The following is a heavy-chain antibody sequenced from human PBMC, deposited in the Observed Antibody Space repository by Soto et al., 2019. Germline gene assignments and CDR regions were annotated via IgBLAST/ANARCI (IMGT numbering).Heavy chain of an antibody. J-gene: IGHJ6*02. D-gene: IGHD3-10*01. Sequence: SETLSLTCTVSGGSVSSGSYYWSWIRQPPGKGLEWIGYIYYSGSTYYNPSLKSRVTISVDTSKNQFSLKLSSVTAADTAVYYCASLYYGSGSYNRAPYYYYGMDVWGQGTTVTVSS. V-gene: IGHV4-30-4*08. CDR3: ASLYYGSGSYNRAPYYYYGMDV. CDR2: IYYSGST. CDR1: GGSVSSGSYY.